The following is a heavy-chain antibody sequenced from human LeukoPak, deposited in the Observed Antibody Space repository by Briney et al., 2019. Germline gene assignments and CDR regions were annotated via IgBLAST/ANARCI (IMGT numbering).Heavy chain of an antibody. CDR3: AKDFDGYSYGILDT. V-gene: IGHV3-30*02. CDR1: GFTFSIYG. CDR2: IRNDGKNK. D-gene: IGHD5-18*01. Sequence: PGGSLRLSCAASGFTFSIYGMHWVRQAPGKGLEGMASIRNDGKNKYYGDSVKGRITISRDNTQNTLYLQVNSLRAEDTAVYYCAKDFDGYSYGILDTWGQGTLVTVSS. J-gene: IGHJ5*02.